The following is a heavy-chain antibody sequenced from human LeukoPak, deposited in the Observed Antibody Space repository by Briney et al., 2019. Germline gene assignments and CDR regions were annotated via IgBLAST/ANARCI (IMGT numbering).Heavy chain of an antibody. CDR2: ISWNSGSI. Sequence: GRSLRLSCAASGFTFDDYAMHWVRQAPGKGLEWVSGISWNSGSIGYADSVKGRFTISRDNAKNSLYLQVNSLRAEDTALYYCAKSVVPAAILSWFDPWGQGTLVTVSS. CDR1: GFTFDDYA. D-gene: IGHD2-2*02. CDR3: AKSVVPAAILSWFDP. V-gene: IGHV3-9*01. J-gene: IGHJ5*02.